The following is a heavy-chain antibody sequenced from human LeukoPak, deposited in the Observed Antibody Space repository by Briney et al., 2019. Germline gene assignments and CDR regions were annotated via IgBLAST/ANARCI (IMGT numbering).Heavy chain of an antibody. J-gene: IGHJ1*01. CDR1: GGSISSGSYY. CDR3: SRQSIAVAGTGYFQH. CDR2: VYYSGGT. D-gene: IGHD6-19*01. V-gene: IGHV4-39*01. Sequence: SETLSLTCTVSGGSISSGSYYWAWIRQPPGKGLEWIGTVYYSGGTYYNPSLKSRVTMSVDTSNSQFSLKLSSVTAADTAVYYCSRQSIAVAGTGYFQHWGQGTLVTVS.